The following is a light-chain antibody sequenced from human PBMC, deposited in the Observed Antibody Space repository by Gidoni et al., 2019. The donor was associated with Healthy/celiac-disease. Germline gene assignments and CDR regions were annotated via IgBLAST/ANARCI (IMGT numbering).Light chain of an antibody. CDR1: PSVSSN. V-gene: IGKV3-15*01. Sequence: EIVMTQSPATLSVSPGERATLSCRASPSVSSNLAWYQQKPGQAPRLLIYGASTRATGIPARFSGSGSGTEFTLTISSLQSEDFAVYYCQQYNNWPPGTFXQXTKVEIK. CDR3: QQYNNWPPGT. J-gene: IGKJ1*01. CDR2: GAS.